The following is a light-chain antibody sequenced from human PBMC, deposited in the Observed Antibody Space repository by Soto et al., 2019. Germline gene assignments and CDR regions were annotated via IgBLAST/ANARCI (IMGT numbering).Light chain of an antibody. CDR3: QQYDSYSWT. CDR2: RAS. Sequence: DLPMTQSPSTLSASVGDRVTITCRASQSISRWLGWYQQKPGKAPKLLIYRASSLESGVPSRFSGSGSGTEFTLTISSLQPDDFATYYCQQYDSYSWTFGQGTKVEIK. V-gene: IGKV1-5*03. CDR1: QSISRW. J-gene: IGKJ1*01.